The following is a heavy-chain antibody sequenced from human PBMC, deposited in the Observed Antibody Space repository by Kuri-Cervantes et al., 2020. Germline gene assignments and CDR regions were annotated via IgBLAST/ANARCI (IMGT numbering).Heavy chain of an antibody. CDR1: GFTFGDYA. CDR2: IRSKAYGGTT. Sequence: GGSLRLSCTASGFTFGDYAMSWVRQAPGKGLEWVGFIRSKAYGGTTEYAASVKGRFTISRHDSKSIAYLQMNSLKTEDTAVYYCTRAAAGTVWINWFDPWGQGTLVTVSS. CDR3: TRAAAGTVWINWFDP. D-gene: IGHD6-13*01. V-gene: IGHV3-49*04. J-gene: IGHJ5*02.